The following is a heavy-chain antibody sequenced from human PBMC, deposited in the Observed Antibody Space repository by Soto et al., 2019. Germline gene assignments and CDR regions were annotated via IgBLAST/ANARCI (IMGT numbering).Heavy chain of an antibody. J-gene: IGHJ6*02. CDR3: ARDPLWFGESYGMDV. CDR1: GYTFRSYG. D-gene: IGHD3-10*01. Sequence: QVQLVQSGAEVKKPGASVKVSCKASGYTFRSYGISWVRQATGQGLVWMGWISAYNGNTDYAQKLQGRVTMTTDTSTRTAYMNLRSLRSDDTAVYYCARDPLWFGESYGMDVWGQGTTVTVSS. CDR2: ISAYNGNT. V-gene: IGHV1-18*01.